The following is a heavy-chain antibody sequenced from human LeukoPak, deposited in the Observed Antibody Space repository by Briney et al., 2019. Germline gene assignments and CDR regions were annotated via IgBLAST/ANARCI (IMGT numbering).Heavy chain of an antibody. CDR1: GFSFNIHA. J-gene: IGHJ4*02. CDR2: IGGPDDT. D-gene: IGHD4-11*01. CDR3: AKDATPRNTVWDYFDY. V-gene: IGHV3-23*01. Sequence: GGSLRLSCAASGFSFNIHAMTWVRQAPGKGLEWVAVIGGPDDTHYADSVKGRFAVSRDDSTNTVFLQMNSLRADDSAIYYCAKDATPRNTVWDYFDYWGQGTLVTVSS.